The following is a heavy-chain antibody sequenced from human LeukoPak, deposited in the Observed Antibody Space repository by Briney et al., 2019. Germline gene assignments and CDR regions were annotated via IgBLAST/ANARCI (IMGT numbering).Heavy chain of an antibody. Sequence: SETLSLTCAVYGGSFSGYYWSWIRQPPGKGLEWIGEINHSGSTNYNPSLKSRVTMSVDTSKNQFSLKLSSVTAADTAVYYCARQWVPHYFDYWGQGTLVTVSS. CDR1: GGSFSGYY. D-gene: IGHD6-19*01. CDR2: INHSGST. V-gene: IGHV4-34*01. J-gene: IGHJ4*02. CDR3: ARQWVPHYFDY.